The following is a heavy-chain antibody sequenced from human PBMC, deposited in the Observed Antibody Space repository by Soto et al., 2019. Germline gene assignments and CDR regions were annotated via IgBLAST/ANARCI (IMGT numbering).Heavy chain of an antibody. CDR2: IYPGDSDT. D-gene: IGHD5-12*01. Sequence: GESLKISCNVSGNTFTTYWIAWVRQMPGKGLEWMGIIYPGDSDTRYSPSFQGQVTISVDKSINTAYLQWSSLKASDTAMYYCARHGYSSKLYYYYGMDVWGEGTSVTVSS. V-gene: IGHV5-51*01. J-gene: IGHJ6*04. CDR1: GNTFTTYW. CDR3: ARHGYSSKLYYYYGMDV.